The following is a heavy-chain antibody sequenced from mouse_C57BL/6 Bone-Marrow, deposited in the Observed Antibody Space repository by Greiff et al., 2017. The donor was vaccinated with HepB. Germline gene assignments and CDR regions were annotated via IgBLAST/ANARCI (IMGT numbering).Heavy chain of an antibody. CDR1: GFTFSSYG. Sequence: EVNVVESGGDLVKPGGSLKLSCAASGFTFSSYGMSWVRQTPDKRLEWVATISSGGSYTYYPDSVKGRFTISRDNAKNTLYLQMSSLKSEDTAMYYCARLYDGYYDYFDYWGQGTTLTVSS. J-gene: IGHJ2*01. V-gene: IGHV5-6*01. D-gene: IGHD2-3*01. CDR3: ARLYDGYYDYFDY. CDR2: ISSGGSYT.